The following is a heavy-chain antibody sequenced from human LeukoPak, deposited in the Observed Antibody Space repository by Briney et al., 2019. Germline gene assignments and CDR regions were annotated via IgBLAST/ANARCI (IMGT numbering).Heavy chain of an antibody. CDR1: GGSISSYY. Sequence: PSETLSLTCTVSGGSISSYYWSWIRRPPGKGLEWIGYIYYSGSTNYNPSLKSRVTISVDTSKNQFSLKLSSVTAADTAVYDCAREYSSGWYNWFDPWGQGTLVTVSS. J-gene: IGHJ5*02. CDR3: AREYSSGWYNWFDP. CDR2: IYYSGST. V-gene: IGHV4-59*01. D-gene: IGHD6-19*01.